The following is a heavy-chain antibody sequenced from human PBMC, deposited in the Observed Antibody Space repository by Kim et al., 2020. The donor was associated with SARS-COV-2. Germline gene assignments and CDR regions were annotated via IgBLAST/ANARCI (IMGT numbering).Heavy chain of an antibody. CDR3: TRDRVTIYGVIITEDTFDV. Sequence: KGRLTISRDNAKNSLYLQMNSLRGEDTAVYYCTRDRVTIYGVIITEDTFDVWGQGTMVTVSS. J-gene: IGHJ3*01. V-gene: IGHV3-21*06. D-gene: IGHD3-3*01.